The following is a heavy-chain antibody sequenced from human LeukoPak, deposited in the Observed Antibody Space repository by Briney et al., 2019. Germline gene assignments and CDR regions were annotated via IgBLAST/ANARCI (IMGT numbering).Heavy chain of an antibody. D-gene: IGHD2/OR15-2a*01. J-gene: IGHJ6*03. CDR3: ARNIGYYYMDV. CDR1: GGSISSYY. CDR2: IYYSGST. Sequence: SETVSLTCTVSGGSISSYYWSWIRQPPGKGLEWIGYIYYSGSTNYNPSLKSRVTISLDTSKNQFSLKLSSVTAADTAVYYCARNIGYYYMDVWGKGTTVTVSS. V-gene: IGHV4-59*01.